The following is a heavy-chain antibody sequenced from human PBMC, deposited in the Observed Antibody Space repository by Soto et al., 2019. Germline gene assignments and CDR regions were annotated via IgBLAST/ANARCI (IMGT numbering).Heavy chain of an antibody. CDR1: GGSISSYY. CDR3: ARVKWSSNWLREDSGMDV. CDR2: LYYSGST. Sequence: QVQLQESGPGLVKPSETLSLTCTVSGGSISSYYWSWIRQPPGKGLEWIGYLYYSGSTNYNPSLKSRVTITGDTSKKQSSLQLRSVTAADTAVYYCARVKWSSNWLREDSGMDVWGQGTTVTVSS. V-gene: IGHV4-59*01. J-gene: IGHJ6*02. D-gene: IGHD1-1*01.